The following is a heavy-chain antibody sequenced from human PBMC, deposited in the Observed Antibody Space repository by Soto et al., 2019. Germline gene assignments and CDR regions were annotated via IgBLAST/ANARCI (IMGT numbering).Heavy chain of an antibody. Sequence: EVQLVESGGGLVQPGRSVRLSCAASGFSFDDYAMHWVRQTPGKGLEWVSGISWNTGSIGYADSVKGRFTISRDNAKNSLYLQMNSLRAEDTALYYCAKDSFGGIIVLPGYWGQGTLVTVSS. V-gene: IGHV3-9*01. CDR2: ISWNTGSI. D-gene: IGHD3-16*02. CDR3: AKDSFGGIIVLPGY. J-gene: IGHJ4*02. CDR1: GFSFDDYA.